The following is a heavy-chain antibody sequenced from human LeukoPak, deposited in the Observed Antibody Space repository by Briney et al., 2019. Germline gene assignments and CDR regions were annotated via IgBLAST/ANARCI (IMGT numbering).Heavy chain of an antibody. J-gene: IGHJ4*02. CDR2: IYYSGST. CDR1: GGSLSSYY. D-gene: IGHD6-19*01. Sequence: PTETLFLTCNVSGGSLSSYYWGWVREPPGKGLEWIGYIYYSGSTNYNPSLKSRVTISVDTSKNQFSLKLSSVTAADTAVYYCAGHTYTGLGDYWGQGTLVTVSS. V-gene: IGHV4-59*01. CDR3: AGHTYTGLGDY.